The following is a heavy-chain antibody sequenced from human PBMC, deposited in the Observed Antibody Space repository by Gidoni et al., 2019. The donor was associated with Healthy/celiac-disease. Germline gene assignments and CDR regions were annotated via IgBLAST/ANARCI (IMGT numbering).Heavy chain of an antibody. Sequence: EVQLLESGGGLVQPGGSLRLSCAASGFTFSSYAMSWVRQAPGKGLEWVSAIRGSGGSTYYADSVKGRFTISRDNSKNTLYLQMNSLRAEDTAVYYCAKGRERDYYDSSGYYYYFDYWGQGTLVTVSS. CDR2: IRGSGGST. CDR3: AKGRERDYYDSSGYYYYFDY. CDR1: GFTFSSYA. J-gene: IGHJ4*02. D-gene: IGHD3-22*01. V-gene: IGHV3-23*01.